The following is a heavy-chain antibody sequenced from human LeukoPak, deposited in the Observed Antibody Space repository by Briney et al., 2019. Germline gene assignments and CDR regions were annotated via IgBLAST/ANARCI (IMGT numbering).Heavy chain of an antibody. D-gene: IGHD3-10*01. V-gene: IGHV1-18*01. CDR3: AREVWGYGSGSYSDY. CDR1: GYTFTNYD. CDR2: IGAYNGNT. Sequence: GASVKVSCKASGYTFTNYDISWVRQAPGQGLEWMGWIGAYNGNTNYAQKLQGRVTMTTDTSTSTAYMELRSLRSDDTAVYYCAREVWGYGSGSYSDYWGQGTLVTVSS. J-gene: IGHJ4*02.